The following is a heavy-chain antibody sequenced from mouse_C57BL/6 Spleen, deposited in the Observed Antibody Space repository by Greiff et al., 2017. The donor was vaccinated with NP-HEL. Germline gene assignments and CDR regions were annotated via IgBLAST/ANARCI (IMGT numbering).Heavy chain of an antibody. J-gene: IGHJ3*01. D-gene: IGHD1-1*01. CDR1: GFNIKDYY. Sequence: EVKLQESGAELVRPGASVKLSCTASGFNIKDYYMHWVKQRPEQGLEWIGRIDPEDGDTEYAPKFQGKATMTADTSSNTAYLQLSSLTSEDTAVYYCTSTVVATKAWFAYWGQGTLVTVSA. V-gene: IGHV14-1*01. CDR2: IDPEDGDT. CDR3: TSTVVATKAWFAY.